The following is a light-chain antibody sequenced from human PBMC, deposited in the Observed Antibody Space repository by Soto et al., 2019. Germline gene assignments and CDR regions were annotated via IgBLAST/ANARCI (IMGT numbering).Light chain of an antibody. CDR3: QQYENWPIT. CDR2: GAS. J-gene: IGKJ5*01. V-gene: IGKV3-15*01. Sequence: EILFTQSPGTLSLSPGERATLSCRASQSVSSNSAWYQHKPGQAPTLIIYGASNRDTGIPARFSGSGSGTECTLTISRLQSEDFAVYYCQQYENWPITFGQGTRLEIK. CDR1: QSVSSN.